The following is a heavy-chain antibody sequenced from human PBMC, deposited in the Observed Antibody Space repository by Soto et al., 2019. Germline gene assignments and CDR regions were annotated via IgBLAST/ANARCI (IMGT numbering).Heavy chain of an antibody. CDR1: GFTFSNYA. CDR3: ARDKDSSGYYWGY. D-gene: IGHD3-22*01. J-gene: IGHJ4*02. V-gene: IGHV3-48*02. CDR2: ISGGSRTI. Sequence: ESGGGLVQPGGSLRLSCAASGFTFSNYAMNWVRQAPGKGLEWVSYISGGSRTIYYSDSVKGRFTISRDNAKNSLYLQMNSLRDEDTAVYYCARDKDSSGYYWGYWGQGTLVTVSS.